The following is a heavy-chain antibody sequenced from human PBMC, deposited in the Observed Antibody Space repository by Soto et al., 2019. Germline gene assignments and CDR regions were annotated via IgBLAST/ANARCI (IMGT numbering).Heavy chain of an antibody. D-gene: IGHD5-18*01. Sequence: GGSLRLSCAASVYPFSDYYMSWIRQAPGKGLEWISYIDTSGTKIYYADSLKSRLTITKDTSKNQVVLTMTNMDPVDTATYYCAHSRYSYGSLDCWGQGTLVTVSS. CDR1: VYPFSDYY. J-gene: IGHJ4*02. V-gene: IGHV3-11*01. CDR2: IDTSGTKI. CDR3: AHSRYSYGSLDC.